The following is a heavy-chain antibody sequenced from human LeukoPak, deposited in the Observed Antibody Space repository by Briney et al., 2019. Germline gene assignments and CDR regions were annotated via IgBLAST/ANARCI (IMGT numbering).Heavy chain of an antibody. J-gene: IGHJ4*02. CDR2: INSSSSYI. V-gene: IGHV3-21*01. CDR3: AREEGYYDSGGYYYYFGY. CDR1: RFTFCSNS. Sequence: AGSLSLYCAASRFTFCSNSLNWVPPAPGMGLEWVSYINSSSSYIYYADTVKGRFSISRDNAKNSLYLQMNSLRAEDTAVYYCAREEGYYDSGGYYYYFGYWGQGTLVTVSS. D-gene: IGHD3-22*01.